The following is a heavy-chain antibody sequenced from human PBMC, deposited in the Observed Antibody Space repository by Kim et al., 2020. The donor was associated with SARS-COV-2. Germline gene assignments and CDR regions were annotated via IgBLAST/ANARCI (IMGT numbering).Heavy chain of an antibody. CDR2: ST. CDR3: ARVGQFDWLDY. Sequence: STHYNPSLKSRVTISVDTSKNQFSLKLSSVTAADTAVYYCARVGQFDWLDYWGQGTLVTVSS. V-gene: IGHV4-31*02. D-gene: IGHD3-9*01. J-gene: IGHJ4*02.